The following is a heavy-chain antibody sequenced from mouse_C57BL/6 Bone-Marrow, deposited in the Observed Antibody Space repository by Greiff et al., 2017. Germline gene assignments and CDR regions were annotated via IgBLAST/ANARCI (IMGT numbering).Heavy chain of an antibody. Sequence: VQLQQSGPELVKPGASVKISCKASGYTFTDYNMHWVKQSPGQSLEWIGVINPNNGATNYNQKFKGKATLTVDQSSSTAYMQLTSLTSEDSAVYYCARCACGGYYDYWGQGTTLTVSS. V-gene: IGHV1-39*01. CDR1: GYTFTDYN. J-gene: IGHJ2*01. D-gene: IGHD2-3*01. CDR3: ARCACGGYYDY. CDR2: INPNNGAT.